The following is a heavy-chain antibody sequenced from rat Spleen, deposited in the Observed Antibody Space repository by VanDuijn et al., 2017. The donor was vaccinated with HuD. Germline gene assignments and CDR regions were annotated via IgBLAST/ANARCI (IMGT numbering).Heavy chain of an antibody. CDR3: ARRQYGYTDDFNY. CDR2: IIYDGTRT. CDR1: GFTFSDYN. J-gene: IGHJ2*01. D-gene: IGHD1-4*01. V-gene: IGHV5S10*01. Sequence: EVQLVESGGGLVQPGRSLKLSCAASGFTFSDYNMAWVRQAPKKGLEWVATIIYDGTRTYYRDSVQGRFTISRMNAKSTLSLQMDSLRSEDTATYYCARRQYGYTDDFNYWGQGLMVTVSS.